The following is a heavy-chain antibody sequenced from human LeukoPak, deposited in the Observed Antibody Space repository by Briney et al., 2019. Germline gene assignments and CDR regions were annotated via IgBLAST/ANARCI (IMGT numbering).Heavy chain of an antibody. CDR1: GYTFTGYY. Sequence: ASVKVSCKASGYTFTGYYMHWVRQAPGQGLEWMGWINPNGGGTNYAQKFQGRVTMTRDTSISAAYMELSRLRSDDTAVYYCARDPEVGATIGDIWGQGTLVTVSS. CDR2: INPNGGGT. CDR3: ARDPEVGATIGDI. D-gene: IGHD1-26*01. J-gene: IGHJ4*02. V-gene: IGHV1-2*02.